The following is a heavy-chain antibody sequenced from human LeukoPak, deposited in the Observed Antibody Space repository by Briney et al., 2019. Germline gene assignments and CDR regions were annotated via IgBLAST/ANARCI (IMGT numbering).Heavy chain of an antibody. CDR3: ASRVVVAAIVY. CDR2: INHRGST. CDR1: GGSFSGYY. D-gene: IGHD2-15*01. Sequence: SETLSLTCVVYGGSFSGYYWSWIRQPPGKGLEWIGEINHRGSTNYNPSLKSRVTISVDTSKNQFSLKLSSVTAADTAVYYCASRVVVAAIVYWGQGTLVTVSS. V-gene: IGHV4-34*01. J-gene: IGHJ4*02.